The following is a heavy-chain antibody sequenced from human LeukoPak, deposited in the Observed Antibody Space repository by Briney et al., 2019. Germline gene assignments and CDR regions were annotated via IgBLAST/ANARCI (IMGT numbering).Heavy chain of an antibody. D-gene: IGHD5-18*01. J-gene: IGHJ5*02. CDR1: GFTLSNDY. Sequence: PGGSLRLSCVASGFTLSNDYMNWVRQAPGKGLEWISYLSGSSSTIYYADSMKGRFTISRDNAKNSLYLEIYSLRAEDTAVYYCARGEDTAMVTGGYNWFDPWGQGTLVIVSS. V-gene: IGHV3-48*01. CDR2: LSGSSSTI. CDR3: ARGEDTAMVTGGYNWFDP.